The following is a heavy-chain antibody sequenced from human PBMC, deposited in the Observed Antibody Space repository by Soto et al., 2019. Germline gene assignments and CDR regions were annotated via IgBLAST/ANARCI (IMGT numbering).Heavy chain of an antibody. CDR2: VSSGSHYI. J-gene: IGHJ3*02. CDR1: GCTFSSYA. V-gene: IGHV3-21*01. CDR3: ARDVSLTPHYAFDI. Sequence: PGGSLRLSCAASGCTFSSYAMSWVRQAPGKGLEWVSSVSSGSHYIYYTDSVKGRFTISRDNAKNSLYLQMNSLRAEDTAVYYCARDVSLTPHYAFDIWAQGKMLTVSS.